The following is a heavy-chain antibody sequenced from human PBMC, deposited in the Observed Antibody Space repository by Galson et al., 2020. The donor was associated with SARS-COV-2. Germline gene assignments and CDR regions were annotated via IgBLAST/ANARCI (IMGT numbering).Heavy chain of an antibody. Sequence: GESLKISCAASGFTFSSYSMNWVRQAPGKGLEWVANIKQDGSEKYYVDSVKGRFTISRDNAKNSLYLQMNSLRAEDTAVYYCARDSRDGFYGGQGTLVTVSS. V-gene: IGHV3-7*01. D-gene: IGHD3-10*01. CDR3: ARDSRDGFY. CDR2: IKQDGSEK. J-gene: IGHJ4*02. CDR1: GFTFSSYS.